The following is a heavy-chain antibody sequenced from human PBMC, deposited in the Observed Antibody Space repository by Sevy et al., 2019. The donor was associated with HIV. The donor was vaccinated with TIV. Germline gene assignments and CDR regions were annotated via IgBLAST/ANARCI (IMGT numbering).Heavy chain of an antibody. CDR2: IWYEGINK. J-gene: IGHJ4*01. V-gene: IGHV3-33*01. Sequence: GGSLRLSCTASGFAFSTHGMHWVHQAPGKGLEWVAIIWYEGINKDYAEPVKGRFTISRDNSKNTLYLQMNSLRVDDTAVYYCARERRSSGIDDWGQGTLVTVSS. D-gene: IGHD3-10*01. CDR3: ARERRSSGIDD. CDR1: GFAFSTHG.